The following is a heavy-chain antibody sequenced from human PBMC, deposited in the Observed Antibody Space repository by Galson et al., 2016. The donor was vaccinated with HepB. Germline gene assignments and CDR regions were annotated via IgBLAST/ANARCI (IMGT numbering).Heavy chain of an antibody. CDR2: MSYDERSE. V-gene: IGHV3-30*18. J-gene: IGHJ4*01. CDR1: GFTLSSYG. D-gene: IGHD4-17*01. Sequence: SLRLSCAASGFTLSSYGVHWVRQAPGKGLEWVAVMSYDERSEFYTDSVKGRFTISRDNAENTLHLQMNSVSAEDTAVYYCANALPRSGDYYFENWGRGTLVTVSS. CDR3: ANALPRSGDYYFEN.